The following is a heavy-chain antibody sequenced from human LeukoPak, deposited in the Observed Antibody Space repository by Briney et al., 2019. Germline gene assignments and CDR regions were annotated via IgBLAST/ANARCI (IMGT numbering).Heavy chain of an antibody. D-gene: IGHD2-2*03. J-gene: IGHJ4*02. CDR3: ARNPLMDHFDY. CDR2: IYYSGST. CDR1: GGSISSYY. Sequence: SETLSLTCTVSGGSISSYYWSWIRQPPGKGLEWIGYIYYSGSTNYNPSLKSRVTISVDTSKNQFSLKLSSVTAADTAVYYCARNPLMDHFDYWGQGTLVTVSS. V-gene: IGHV4-59*08.